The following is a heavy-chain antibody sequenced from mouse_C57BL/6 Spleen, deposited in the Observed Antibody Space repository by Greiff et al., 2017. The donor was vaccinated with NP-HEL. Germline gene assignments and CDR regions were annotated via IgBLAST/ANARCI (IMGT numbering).Heavy chain of an antibody. J-gene: IGHJ3*01. CDR3: ARQIGYYGCAY. D-gene: IGHD2-3*01. Sequence: VQLQESGPGLVAPSQSLSITCTVSGFSLTSYGVHWVRQPPGKGLEWLVVILSDGSTTYNSAPNSRLSISKDNSNSQVFLTMNSLQTDDPAMYYCARQIGYYGCAYWGQGTLVTVSA. CDR2: ILSDGST. V-gene: IGHV2-6-1*01. CDR1: GFSLTSYG.